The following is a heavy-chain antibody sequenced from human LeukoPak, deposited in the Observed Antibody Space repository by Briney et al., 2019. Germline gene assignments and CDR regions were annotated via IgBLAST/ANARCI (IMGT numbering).Heavy chain of an antibody. CDR2: IKQDGSEK. Sequence: GGSLRLSCAASGFTFSSYWMSWVRQAPGKGLEWVANIKQDGSEKYYVDSVKGRFTISRDNAKNSLYLQMNSLRAEDTAVYYCARDSVRGYYYYMDVWGKGTTVTVSS. CDR3: ARDSVRGYYYYMDV. V-gene: IGHV3-7*01. J-gene: IGHJ6*03. CDR1: GFTFSSYW. D-gene: IGHD3-10*01.